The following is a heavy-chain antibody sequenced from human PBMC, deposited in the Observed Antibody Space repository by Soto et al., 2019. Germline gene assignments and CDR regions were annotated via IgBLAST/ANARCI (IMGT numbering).Heavy chain of an antibody. Sequence: VDVSCEASGYTFPSYAIRCVRQEPVQGLAWMGWISAYNGNTNYAQKLQGRVTMTTDTSTSTAYMELRSLRSDDTAVYYCARDFGTDYYDSSGYRNFDYWGQGTLVTGSS. CDR1: GYTFPSYA. CDR3: ARDFGTDYYDSSGYRNFDY. CDR2: ISAYNGNT. J-gene: IGHJ4*02. D-gene: IGHD3-22*01. V-gene: IGHV1-18*01.